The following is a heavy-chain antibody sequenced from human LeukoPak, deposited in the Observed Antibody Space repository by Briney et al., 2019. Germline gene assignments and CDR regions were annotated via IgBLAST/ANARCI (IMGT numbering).Heavy chain of an antibody. D-gene: IGHD3-22*01. J-gene: IGHJ4*02. V-gene: IGHV1-2*02. CDR3: ARVGFSGYDLGY. Sequence: AASVKVSCKASGYSFTGYYMHWVRQAPGQGLEWMGGINPNSGGTNYAQKFQGRVTMTRDTSISTAYMELSRLRSNDTAVYYCARVGFSGYDLGYWGQGTLVTVSS. CDR2: INPNSGGT. CDR1: GYSFTGYY.